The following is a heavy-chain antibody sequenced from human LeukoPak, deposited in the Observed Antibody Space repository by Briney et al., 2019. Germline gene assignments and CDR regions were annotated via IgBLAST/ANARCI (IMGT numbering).Heavy chain of an antibody. Sequence: GGSLRLSCAASGFTFSSYAMHWVRPAPGKGLEWVAVISYDGSNKFYTDSVKGRFTISRDNSKNTLYLQMNSLRAEDTAVFYCARGRKRHFWSGSQNSWFDPWGQGALVTVSS. CDR1: GFTFSSYA. D-gene: IGHD3-3*02. V-gene: IGHV3-30*04. CDR3: ARGRKRHFWSGSQNSWFDP. CDR2: ISYDGSNK. J-gene: IGHJ5*02.